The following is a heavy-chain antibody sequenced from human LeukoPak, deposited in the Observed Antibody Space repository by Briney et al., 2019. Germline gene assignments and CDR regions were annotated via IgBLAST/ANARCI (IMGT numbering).Heavy chain of an antibody. CDR1: GFTFSSYA. CDR2: ISGSGGST. CDR3: AKGGPHYDFWSGYYTADAFDI. D-gene: IGHD3-3*01. J-gene: IGHJ3*02. Sequence: HPGGSLRLSCAASGFTFSSYAMSWVRQAPGKGLEWVSAISGSGGSTYYADSVKGRFTISRDNSKNTLYLQMNSLRAEDTAVYYCAKGGPHYDFWSGYYTADAFDIRGQGTMVTVSS. V-gene: IGHV3-23*01.